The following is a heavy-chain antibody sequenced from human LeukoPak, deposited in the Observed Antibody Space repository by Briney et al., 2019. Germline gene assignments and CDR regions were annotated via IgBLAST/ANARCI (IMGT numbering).Heavy chain of an antibody. CDR3: ARLQRGGNYYRTFDY. D-gene: IGHD1-26*01. J-gene: IGHJ4*02. Sequence: SETLSLTCTVSGGSISSSSHYWGWIRQPPGKGLEWTGTIYYSGNTYYSPSLKTRVTISVDTSKNQFSLRLSSVTAADTAVYYCARLQRGGNYYRTFDYWGQGSLVTVSS. CDR2: IYYSGNT. V-gene: IGHV4-39*01. CDR1: GGSISSSSHY.